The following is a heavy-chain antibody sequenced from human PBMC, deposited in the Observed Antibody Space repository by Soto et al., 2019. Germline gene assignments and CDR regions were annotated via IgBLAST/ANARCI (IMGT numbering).Heavy chain of an antibody. Sequence: GESLKISCTASGYNFNNNWIGWVRQTHGKGLEWMGRIEPSDSYIEYSPSFKGQVTMSSDKSIKTVYLQWRSLKASDTAMYYCARLRSLASPIKFGNDFDYGGQGALVTVSS. V-gene: IGHV5-10-1*04. CDR3: ARLRSLASPIKFGNDFDY. J-gene: IGHJ4*02. D-gene: IGHD3-16*01. CDR1: GYNFNNNW. CDR2: IEPSDSYI.